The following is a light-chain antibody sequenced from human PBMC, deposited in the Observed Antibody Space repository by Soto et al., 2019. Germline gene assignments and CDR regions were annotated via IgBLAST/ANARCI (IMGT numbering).Light chain of an antibody. CDR3: LLDYAYFWA. V-gene: IGKV1-6*01. J-gene: IGKJ1*01. Sequence: IQMTQSPSTLSASVGDRVTITCRASQSIDTALAWYQQKPGKAPNLLIYAASTLQSGVPSRFSGSGFGTDFTLTISSLQPEDFATYYCLLDYAYFWAFGQGTKVEVK. CDR2: AAS. CDR1: QSIDTA.